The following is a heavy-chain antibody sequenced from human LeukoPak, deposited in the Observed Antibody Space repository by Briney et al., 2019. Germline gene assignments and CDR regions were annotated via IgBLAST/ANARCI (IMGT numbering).Heavy chain of an antibody. V-gene: IGHV3-23*01. D-gene: IGHD2-2*01. Sequence: GGSLRLSCAASRFTFSSYAMSWVRQAPGKGLEWVSAISGSGGSTYYADSVKGRFTISRDNAKNSLYLQMNSLRAEDTAVYYCARELDLGVVVPAAPPDYWGQGTLVTVSS. J-gene: IGHJ4*02. CDR1: RFTFSSYA. CDR2: ISGSGGST. CDR3: ARELDLGVVVPAAPPDY.